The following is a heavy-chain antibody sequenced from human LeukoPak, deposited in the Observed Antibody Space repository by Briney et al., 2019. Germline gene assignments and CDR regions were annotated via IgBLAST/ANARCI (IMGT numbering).Heavy chain of an antibody. J-gene: IGHJ4*02. CDR3: ARESLQDYYDSSAHFDY. D-gene: IGHD3-22*01. CDR1: GYTFTSYA. Sequence: GASVKVSCKASGYTFTSYAMHWVRQAPGQRLEWMGWINAGNGNTKYSQKFQGRVTITRDTSASTAYMELSSLRSEDTAVYYCARESLQDYYDSSAHFDYWGQGTLVTVSS. CDR2: INAGNGNT. V-gene: IGHV1-3*01.